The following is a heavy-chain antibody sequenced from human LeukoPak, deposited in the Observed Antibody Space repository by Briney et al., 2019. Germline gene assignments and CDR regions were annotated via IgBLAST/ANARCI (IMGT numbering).Heavy chain of an antibody. J-gene: IGHJ4*02. CDR3: ARDGEQETLYYVPFDY. CDR2: INPSGGST. CDR1: GGTFSSYA. V-gene: IGHV1-46*01. Sequence: ASVKVSCKASGGTFSSYAISWVRQAPGQGLEWMGIINPSGGSTSYAQKFQGRVTMTREMSTSTVYMELSSLRSEDTAVYYCARDGEQETLYYVPFDYWGQGTLVTVSS. D-gene: IGHD1-26*01.